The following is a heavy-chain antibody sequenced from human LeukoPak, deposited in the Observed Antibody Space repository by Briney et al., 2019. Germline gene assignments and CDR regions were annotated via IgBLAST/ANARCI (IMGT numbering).Heavy chain of an antibody. D-gene: IGHD3-3*01. CDR2: ISSSSSTI. Sequence: GGSLRLSCAASGFTFSSYSMNWVRRAPGKGLEWVSYISSSSSTIYYADSVKGRFTISRDNAKNSLYLQMNSLRAEDTAVYYCAREITIFGVVIFDYWGQGTLVTVSS. V-gene: IGHV3-48*01. CDR1: GFTFSSYS. CDR3: AREITIFGVVIFDY. J-gene: IGHJ4*02.